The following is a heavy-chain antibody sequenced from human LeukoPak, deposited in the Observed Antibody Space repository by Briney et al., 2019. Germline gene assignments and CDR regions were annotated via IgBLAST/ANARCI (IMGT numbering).Heavy chain of an antibody. V-gene: IGHV3-74*01. J-gene: IGHJ5*02. D-gene: IGHD6-19*01. Sequence: GESLRLSCAASGFTFSNYWMHWVRQAPGKGLVWVSRIHSDGRNVDYADSVKGRFTISRDNGKNTLYLQMNSLRAEDTAVYFCAKPSGPDVLKGSGVGSWGQGTLVTVSS. CDR3: AKPSGPDVLKGSGVGS. CDR1: GFTFSNYW. CDR2: IHSDGRNV.